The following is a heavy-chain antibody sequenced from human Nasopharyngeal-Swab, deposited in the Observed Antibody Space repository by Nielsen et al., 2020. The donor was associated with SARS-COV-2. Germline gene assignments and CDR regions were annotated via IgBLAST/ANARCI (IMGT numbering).Heavy chain of an antibody. CDR3: VRSSSWYYFDY. CDR1: GDSIAYSTFY. J-gene: IGHJ4*02. Sequence: ESLKISCTVSGDSIAYSTFYRGWIRQPPGKGLEWIGNIYYNGNTYQNPSLKSRLTISVDKSKNQFSLQLSSVTAADTAVYYCVRSSSWYYFDYWAQGTQVTVSS. V-gene: IGHV4-39*01. CDR2: IYYNGNT. D-gene: IGHD6-13*01.